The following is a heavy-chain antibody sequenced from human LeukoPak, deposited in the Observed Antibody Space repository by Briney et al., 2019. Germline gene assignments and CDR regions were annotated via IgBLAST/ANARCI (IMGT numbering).Heavy chain of an antibody. J-gene: IGHJ6*02. CDR1: GFTVSSNY. Sequence: GGSLRLSCEASGFTVSSNYMSWVRQAPGKGLEWVSSIAPAHYADSVKGRFTISRDDSKNTLFLQMNSLRAEDTAIYYCARKNDEFNGMDVWGQGTTVTVSS. D-gene: IGHD1-1*01. CDR2: IAPA. CDR3: ARKNDEFNGMDV. V-gene: IGHV3-53*01.